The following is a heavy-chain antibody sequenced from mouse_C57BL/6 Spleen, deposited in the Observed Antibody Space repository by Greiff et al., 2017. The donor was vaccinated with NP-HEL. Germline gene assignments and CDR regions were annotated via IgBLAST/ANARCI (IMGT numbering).Heavy chain of an antibody. Sequence: QVQLQQSGAELVKPGASVKISCKASGYAFSSYWMNWVKQRPGKGLEWIGQIYPGDGDTNYNGKFKGKATLTADKSSSTAYMQLSSLTSEDSAVYFCARIYYDYDVPPYYAMDYWGQGTSVTVSS. CDR3: ARIYYDYDVPPYYAMDY. J-gene: IGHJ4*01. V-gene: IGHV1-80*01. CDR2: IYPGDGDT. CDR1: GYAFSSYW. D-gene: IGHD2-4*01.